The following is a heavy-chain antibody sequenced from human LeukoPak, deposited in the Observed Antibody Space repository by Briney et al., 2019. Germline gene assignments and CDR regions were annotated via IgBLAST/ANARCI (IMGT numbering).Heavy chain of an antibody. CDR1: GGSISSYY. CDR3: ARESNYYYYGMDV. CDR2: IYYSGST. Sequence: SETLSLTCTVSGGSISSYYWSWIRQPPGKGPEWIGYIYYSGSTNYNPSLKSRVTISVDTSKNQFSLKLSSVTAADTAVYYCARESNYYYYGMDVWGQGTTVTVSS. J-gene: IGHJ6*02. V-gene: IGHV4-59*12.